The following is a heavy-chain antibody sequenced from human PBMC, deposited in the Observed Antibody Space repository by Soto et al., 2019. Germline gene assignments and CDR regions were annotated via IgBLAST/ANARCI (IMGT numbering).Heavy chain of an antibody. CDR2: IYYSGST. J-gene: IGHJ5*02. D-gene: IGHD3-10*01. CDR1: GGSISSYY. V-gene: IGHV4-59*01. Sequence: PSETLSLTCTVSGGSISSYYWSWIRQPPGKGLEWIGYIYYSGSTNYNPSLKSRVTISVDTSKNQFSLKLSSVTAADTAVYYRARGADYYGSDRDQAFDPWGQGTLVTVSS. CDR3: ARGADYYGSDRDQAFDP.